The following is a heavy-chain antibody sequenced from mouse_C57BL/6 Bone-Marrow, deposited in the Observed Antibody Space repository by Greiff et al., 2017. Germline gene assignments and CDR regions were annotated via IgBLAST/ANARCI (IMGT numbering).Heavy chain of an antibody. CDR1: GFTFSDYY. J-gene: IGHJ1*03. CDR3: ARDGIYYGSRKGYWYFDV. V-gene: IGHV5-16*01. D-gene: IGHD1-1*01. CDR2: INYDGSST. Sequence: EVQLVESEGGLVQPGSSMKLSCTASGFTFSDYYMAWVRQVPEKGLEWVANINYDGSSTYYLDSLKSRFIISRDNAKNILYLQMSSLKSEDTATYYCARDGIYYGSRKGYWYFDVWGTGTTVTVSS.